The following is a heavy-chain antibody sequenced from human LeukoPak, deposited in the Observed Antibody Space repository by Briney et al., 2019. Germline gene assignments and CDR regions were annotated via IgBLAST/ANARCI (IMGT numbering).Heavy chain of an antibody. CDR1: GFTFSSYW. CDR3: AKTGGGTYGDYFDN. D-gene: IGHD4-17*01. J-gene: IGHJ4*02. CDR2: IKQDGSEK. V-gene: IGHV3-7*03. Sequence: GGSLRLSCAASGFTFSSYWMSWVRQAPGKGLEWVANIKQDGSEKYYVDSVKGRFTISRDNAKNSLYLQMNSLRAEDTALYYCAKTGGGTYGDYFDNWGQGTLVTVSS.